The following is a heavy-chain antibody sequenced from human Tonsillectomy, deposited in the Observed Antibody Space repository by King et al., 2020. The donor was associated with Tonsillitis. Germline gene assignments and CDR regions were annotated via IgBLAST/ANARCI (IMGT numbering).Heavy chain of an antibody. V-gene: IGHV3-13*01. Sequence: VQLVESGGGLVQPGGSLRLSCAASGFTFNIYDMHWVRQVTGKGLEWVSAIGTAGDTYYPDSLKGRITISRENAKNSFYLQMNSLRAGETAVYYCVALGPMIVWGQGTLVTVSS. J-gene: IGHJ4*02. CDR1: GFTFNIYD. CDR2: IGTAGDT. CDR3: VALGPMIV. D-gene: IGHD3-22*01.